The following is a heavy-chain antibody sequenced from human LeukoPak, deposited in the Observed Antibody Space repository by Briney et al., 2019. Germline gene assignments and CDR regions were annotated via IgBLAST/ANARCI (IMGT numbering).Heavy chain of an antibody. CDR2: IYYNGNT. D-gene: IGHD1-26*01. V-gene: IGHV4-59*01. Sequence: SETLSLTCSVSDGSSNSYYWNWIRRPPGKGLEWIGYIYYNGNTNYSPSLKSRVTMSVDTSKNLFSLMVSSVTAADTAVYYCARGRSNYYGMDVWGQGTTVTVSS. CDR3: ARGRSNYYGMDV. CDR1: DGSSNSYY. J-gene: IGHJ6*02.